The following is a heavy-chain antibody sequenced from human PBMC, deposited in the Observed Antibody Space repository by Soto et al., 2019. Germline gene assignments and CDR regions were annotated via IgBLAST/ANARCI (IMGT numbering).Heavy chain of an antibody. CDR2: ISGSGGST. CDR1: GFTFSSYA. D-gene: IGHD5-18*01. Sequence: LRLSCAASGFTFSSYAMSWVRQAPGKELEWVSGISGSGGSTYYADSVKGRFTISRDNSKNTLYLQMNSLRADDTAVYYCAKVMVKNWFDPWGQGTLVTVSS. J-gene: IGHJ5*02. V-gene: IGHV3-23*01. CDR3: AKVMVKNWFDP.